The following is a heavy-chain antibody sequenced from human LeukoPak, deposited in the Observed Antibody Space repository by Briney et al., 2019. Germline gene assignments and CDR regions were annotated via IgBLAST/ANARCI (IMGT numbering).Heavy chain of an antibody. J-gene: IGHJ4*02. D-gene: IGHD3-22*01. CDR1: GYSLSSGYY. Sequence: SETLSLTCTVSGYSLSSGYYWGWIRQPPGKGLEWIGRIHTIGNTNYSPSLWRRVTISVDTSKNQFSLRLHSVTAADTAVYYCARDRSYYSDTGTDYWGQGALVTVSS. CDR2: IHTIGNT. V-gene: IGHV4-38-2*02. CDR3: ARDRSYYSDTGTDY.